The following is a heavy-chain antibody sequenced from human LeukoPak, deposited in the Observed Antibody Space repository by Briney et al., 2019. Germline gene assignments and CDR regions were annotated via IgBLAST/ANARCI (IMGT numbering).Heavy chain of an antibody. Sequence: ASVKVSCKASGYTFTSYGISCLRQSTGQGLEWSRWISAYNGNTNYAQKIQGRVTMTTDTSTSTAYMELRSLRSDDTAVYYCARGVPHSSGWYLGAWYFDLWGRGTLVTVSS. D-gene: IGHD6-19*01. CDR2: ISAYNGNT. V-gene: IGHV1-18*04. CDR1: GYTFTSYG. CDR3: ARGVPHSSGWYLGAWYFDL. J-gene: IGHJ2*01.